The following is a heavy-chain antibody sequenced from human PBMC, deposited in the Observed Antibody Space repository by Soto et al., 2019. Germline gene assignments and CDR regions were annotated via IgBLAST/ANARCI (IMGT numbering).Heavy chain of an antibody. J-gene: IGHJ6*03. D-gene: IGHD2-2*01. Sequence: EVQLLESGGGLEQPGGSLRLSCAASGFTFSSYAMYWVRQAPGKGLEWVSAISGSAGNTYYADSVKGRFTISRDNARNTLYLQMNSLRAEDTAVYYCAQDSLGYCSGTSCYFYYMDVWGRGTTVTVSS. CDR1: GFTFSSYA. CDR3: AQDSLGYCSGTSCYFYYMDV. CDR2: ISGSAGNT. V-gene: IGHV3-23*01.